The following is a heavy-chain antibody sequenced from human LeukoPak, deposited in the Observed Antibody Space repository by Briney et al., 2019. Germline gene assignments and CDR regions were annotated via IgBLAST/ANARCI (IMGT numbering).Heavy chain of an antibody. CDR3: ARDGNHGSGSYFPRSAGMDV. V-gene: IGHV1-2*02. CDR1: GYTFTGYY. CDR2: INPNSGGT. Sequence: GASVKVSCKASGYTFTGYYMHWVRQAPGQGLEWMGWINPNSGGTNYAQKFQGRVTMTRDTSISTAYMELSRLRSDDTAVYYCARDGNHGSGSYFPRSAGMDVWGKGTTVTISS. D-gene: IGHD3-10*01. J-gene: IGHJ6*03.